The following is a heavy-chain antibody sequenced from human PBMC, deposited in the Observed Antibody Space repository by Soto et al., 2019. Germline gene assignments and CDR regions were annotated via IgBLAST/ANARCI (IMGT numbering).Heavy chain of an antibody. CDR3: ARNSPVGGYPSYFDY. CDR2: ISYDGSNK. D-gene: IGHD6-19*01. CDR1: GFTFSSYA. Sequence: QVQLVESGGGVVQPGRSLRLSCAASGFTFSSYAMNWVRQAPGKGLEWVAVISYDGSNKYYADSVKGRFTISRDNSKNTLYLQMTSLRAEDTAVYYCARNSPVGGYPSYFDYWGPGTLVTVSS. V-gene: IGHV3-30-3*01. J-gene: IGHJ4*02.